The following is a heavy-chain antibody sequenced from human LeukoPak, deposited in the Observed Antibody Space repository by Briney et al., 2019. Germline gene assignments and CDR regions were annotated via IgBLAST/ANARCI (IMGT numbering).Heavy chain of an antibody. CDR2: ISSSSTI. CDR3: ARGDWPGFDP. CDR1: GFTFSSYS. D-gene: IGHD3/OR15-3a*01. Sequence: GGSLRLSCAASGFTFSSYSMNWVRQAPGKGLEWVSYISSSSTIYYADSVKGRFTISRDNAKNSLYLQMNSLRAEDTAVYYCARGDWPGFDPWGQGTLVTVSS. J-gene: IGHJ5*02. V-gene: IGHV3-48*04.